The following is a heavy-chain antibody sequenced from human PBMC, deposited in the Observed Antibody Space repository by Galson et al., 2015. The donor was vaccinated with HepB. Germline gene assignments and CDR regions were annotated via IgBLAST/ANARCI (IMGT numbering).Heavy chain of an antibody. CDR3: VTGTLGTSSHYHYYYAMDV. CDR2: ISSSSSTI. V-gene: IGHV3-48*01. D-gene: IGHD2-2*01. J-gene: IGHJ6*02. CDR1: GFTFSSYS. Sequence: SLRLSCAASGFTFSSYSMNWVRQAPGKGLEWVSYISSSSSTIYYADSVKGRFTISRDNAKNSLYLQMNSLRAEDTGVYHCVTGTLGTSSHYHYYYAMDVWGHGTTVTVSS.